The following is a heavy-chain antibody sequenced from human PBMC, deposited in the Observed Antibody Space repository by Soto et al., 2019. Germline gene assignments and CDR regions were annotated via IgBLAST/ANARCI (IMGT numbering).Heavy chain of an antibody. Sequence: SVKVSCKASGGTFSSYAISWVRQAPGQGLEWMGGIIPIFGTANYAQKFQGRVTITADESTSTAYMELSSLRSEDTAVYYCARGYCSGGSCYWFDPWGQGTLVTVSS. CDR3: ARGYCSGGSCYWFDP. V-gene: IGHV1-69*13. CDR2: IIPIFGTA. CDR1: GGTFSSYA. D-gene: IGHD2-15*01. J-gene: IGHJ5*02.